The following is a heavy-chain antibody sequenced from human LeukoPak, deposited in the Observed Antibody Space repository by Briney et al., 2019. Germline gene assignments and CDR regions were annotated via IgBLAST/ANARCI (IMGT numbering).Heavy chain of an antibody. CDR2: IYYSGST. Sequence: PSGTLSLTCTVSGGSISSYYWSWIRQPPGKGLEWIGYIYYSGSTNYNPSLKSRVTISVDTSKNQFSLKLSSVTAADTAVYYCARGGTIVVVPAAMRLGNWFDPWGQGTLVTVSS. D-gene: IGHD2-2*01. V-gene: IGHV4-59*08. CDR3: ARGGTIVVVPAAMRLGNWFDP. CDR1: GGSISSYY. J-gene: IGHJ5*02.